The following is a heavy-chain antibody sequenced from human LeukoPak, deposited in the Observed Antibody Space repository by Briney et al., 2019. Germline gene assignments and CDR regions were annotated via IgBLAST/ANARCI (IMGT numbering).Heavy chain of an antibody. J-gene: IGHJ6*02. CDR3: ARTYHYGMDV. CDR2: IYSGGST. CDR1: GFTVSSKH. V-gene: IGHV3-53*01. Sequence: GGSLRLSCAASGFTVSSKHMSWVRQAPGKGLEWVSVIYSGGSTYYADSVKGRFTISRDNSKNTLYLQMNSLRAEDTAVYYRARTYHYGMDVWGQGTTVTVSS.